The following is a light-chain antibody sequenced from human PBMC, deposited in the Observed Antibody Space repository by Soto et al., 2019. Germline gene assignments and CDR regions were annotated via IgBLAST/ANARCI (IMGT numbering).Light chain of an antibody. V-gene: IGKV1-39*01. CDR1: QSISSY. J-gene: IGKJ2*01. CDR2: AAS. Sequence: DIQMTQSPSSLSASVGDRVTITCRASQSISSYLNWYQQKPGRAPGLLIFAASSLQSGVPSRFSGSGSGTDFTLTISSLQPEDFATYYCQQGYSTPYTFGQGTKLEIK. CDR3: QQGYSTPYT.